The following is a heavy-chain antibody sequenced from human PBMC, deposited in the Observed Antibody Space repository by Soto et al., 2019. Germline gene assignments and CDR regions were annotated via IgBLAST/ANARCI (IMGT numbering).Heavy chain of an antibody. CDR2: ISSSSSTI. CDR3: ARGSYYDFWSGYYEEGYYYYGMDV. J-gene: IGHJ6*02. Sequence: VSLRLSCAASGFTFSSDSMNWVRQAPGKGLEWVSYISSSSSTIYYADSVKGRFTISRDNAKNSLYLQMSSLRDEDTAVYYCARGSYYDFWSGYYEEGYYYYGMDVWGQGTTVTAP. V-gene: IGHV3-48*02. CDR1: GFTFSSDS. D-gene: IGHD3-3*01.